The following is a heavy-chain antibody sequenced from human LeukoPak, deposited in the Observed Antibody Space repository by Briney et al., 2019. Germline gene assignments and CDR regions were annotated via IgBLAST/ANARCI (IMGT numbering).Heavy chain of an antibody. V-gene: IGHV3-23*01. CDR3: AKDLRAYAVAGAFDY. Sequence: GGSLRLSCAASGFTFSSYAMSWVRQAPGKGLEWVSAISGSGGSTYYADSAKGRFTISRDNSKNTLYLQMNSLRAEDTAVYYCAKDLRAYAVAGAFDYWGQGTLVTVSS. D-gene: IGHD6-19*01. J-gene: IGHJ4*02. CDR1: GFTFSSYA. CDR2: ISGSGGST.